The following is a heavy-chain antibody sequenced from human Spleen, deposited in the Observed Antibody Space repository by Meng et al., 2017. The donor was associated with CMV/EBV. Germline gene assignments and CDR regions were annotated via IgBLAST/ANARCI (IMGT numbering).Heavy chain of an antibody. CDR3: ASSIAVAGTPIDY. D-gene: IGHD6-19*01. V-gene: IGHV4-59*11. J-gene: IGHJ4*02. CDR2: IFYSGST. Sequence: GSLRLSCTVSGGSISTHYWSWIRQPPGKGXEXIGYIFYSGSTXYNPSLKSRVTISVDRSKNQFSLKLSSMTXADTAVYYCASSIAVAGTPIDYWGQGNLVTVSS. CDR1: GGSISTHY.